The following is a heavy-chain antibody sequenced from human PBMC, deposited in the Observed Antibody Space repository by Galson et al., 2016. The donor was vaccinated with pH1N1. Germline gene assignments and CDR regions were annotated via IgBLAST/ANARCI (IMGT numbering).Heavy chain of an antibody. CDR1: GFTFDDYA. CDR3: AKDSGWLYNWFDP. J-gene: IGHJ5*02. D-gene: IGHD2-15*01. V-gene: IGHV3-9*01. Sequence: SLRLSCAASGFTFDDYAMHWVRQAPGKGLEWVSGISWNSGSIGYADSVKGRFTISRDNAKNSRYLQMNSLRAEDTALYYCAKDSGWLYNWFDPWGQGTLVTVSS. CDR2: ISWNSGSI.